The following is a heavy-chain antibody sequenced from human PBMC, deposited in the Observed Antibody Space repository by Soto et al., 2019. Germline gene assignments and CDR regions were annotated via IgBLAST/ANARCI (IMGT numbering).Heavy chain of an antibody. D-gene: IGHD3-3*01. CDR2: MWPDGSGE. V-gene: IGHV3-33*01. CDR3: VRDGEIGVWTFDY. CDR1: GFIFSEQG. Sequence: QVQLVESGGGVVQPGRSLRLSCATSGFIFSEQGIHWVRQAPGKGLEWVAFMWPDGSGEVYVDSVRGRFKISRDNVKKMAFLQMDSPRAEDTAVYYCVRDGEIGVWTFDYWGQGTLVTVSS. J-gene: IGHJ4*02.